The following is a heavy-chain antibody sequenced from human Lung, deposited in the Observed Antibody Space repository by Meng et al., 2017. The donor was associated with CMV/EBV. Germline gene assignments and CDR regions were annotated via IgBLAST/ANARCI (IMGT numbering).Heavy chain of an antibody. V-gene: IGHV3-7*04. J-gene: IGHJ6*02. D-gene: IGHD6-13*01. CDR1: GFTFSSHW. CDR2: INQDGSQK. CDR3: ARVAAAGRGMDC. Sequence: SXAASGFTFSSHWMTWVRQAPGKGLEWVANINQDGSQKNYVDSVKGRFTISRDNAKNALFLQMNSLRAEDTAVYYCARVAAAGRGMDCGGQGTTVTVSS.